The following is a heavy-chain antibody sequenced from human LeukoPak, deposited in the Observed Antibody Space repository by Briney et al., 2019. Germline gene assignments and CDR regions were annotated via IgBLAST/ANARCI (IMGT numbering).Heavy chain of an antibody. CDR2: ISSSSYI. V-gene: IGHV3-69-1*01. CDR1: GFIVSANF. D-gene: IGHD6-19*01. J-gene: IGHJ4*02. Sequence: PGGSLRLSCEASGFIVSANFMNWVRQAPGKGLEWVSSISSSSYIYYADSVKGRFTISRDNAKNSLYLQMNSLRAEDTAVYYCVRDRGIAVAGGVYFDYWGQGTLVTVSS. CDR3: VRDRGIAVAGGVYFDY.